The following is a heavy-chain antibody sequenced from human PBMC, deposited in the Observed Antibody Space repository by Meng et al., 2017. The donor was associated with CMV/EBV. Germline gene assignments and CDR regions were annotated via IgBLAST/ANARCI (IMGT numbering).Heavy chain of an antibody. CDR1: GYTLTGSY. J-gene: IGHJ4*02. CDR3: ALAEYSSSLFDY. Sequence: HVQLVQFGAEVKKPAASVKVSCNESGYTLTGSYMHWVQQAPEQGLEWMGIINPSGASTSYAKQFQGRVTMNRDTSTSTVYMELSSLRSEDTAVYYCALAEYSSSLFDYWGQGTLVTVSS. CDR2: INPSGAST. D-gene: IGHD6-13*01. V-gene: IGHV1-46*01.